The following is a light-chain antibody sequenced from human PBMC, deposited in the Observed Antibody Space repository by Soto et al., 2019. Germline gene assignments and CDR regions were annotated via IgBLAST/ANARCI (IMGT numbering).Light chain of an antibody. CDR1: QSISSY. CDR3: QQTDSFPRT. J-gene: IGKJ1*01. Sequence: DIQMTQSPSSRSASVGDRVTITCRASQSISSYLNWYQHKPGKAPKLLIYAASSLQTGVPSRFSGSRSGTDFALTISSLQRDDFATYYCQQTDSFPRTFGQGTKVDIK. CDR2: AAS. V-gene: IGKV1-39*01.